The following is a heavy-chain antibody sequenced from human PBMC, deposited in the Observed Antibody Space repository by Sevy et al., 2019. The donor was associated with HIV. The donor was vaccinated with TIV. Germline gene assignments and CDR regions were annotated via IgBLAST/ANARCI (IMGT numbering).Heavy chain of an antibody. Sequence: ASVKVSCKASGYTFTSYDINWVRQATGQGLEWMGWMNSNSGNTGYAQKFQGRVTMTRNTSISTAYMELSSLRSEDTAVYYCARYYYDSGGYYDYNGMDVWGQGTTVTVSS. CDR2: MNSNSGNT. CDR3: ARYYYDSGGYYDYNGMDV. D-gene: IGHD3-22*01. CDR1: GYTFTSYD. V-gene: IGHV1-8*01. J-gene: IGHJ6*02.